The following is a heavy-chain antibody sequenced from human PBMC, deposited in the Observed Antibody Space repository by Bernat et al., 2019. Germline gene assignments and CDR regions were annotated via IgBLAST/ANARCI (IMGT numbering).Heavy chain of an antibody. V-gene: IGHV4-61*01. Sequence: QVQLQESGPGLVKPSETLSLTCTVSGGSVSSGSYYWSWIRQPPGKGLEWIGYIYYSGSTNYNPSLKSRVTISVDTSKNQFSLKLNPVTAADTAVYYCARLIICSGGSCYGGFDYWGQGTLVTVSS. CDR2: IYYSGST. D-gene: IGHD2-15*01. CDR3: ARLIICSGGSCYGGFDY. J-gene: IGHJ4*02. CDR1: GGSVSSGSYY.